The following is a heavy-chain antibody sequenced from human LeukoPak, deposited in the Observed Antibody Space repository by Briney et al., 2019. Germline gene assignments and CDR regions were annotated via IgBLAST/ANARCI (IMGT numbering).Heavy chain of an antibody. CDR2: INEGGNLK. CDR1: GFSVRTTY. J-gene: IGHJ4*02. CDR3: ARVGKNGWDFDH. Sequence: TGGSRRLSCAASGFSVRTTYMSWVRQAPGKGLEWVANINEGGNLKYYVDSVKGRFTISRDNTKNSLYLQMNSLRAEDTAVYYCARVGKNGWDFDHWGQGTLVTVSS. D-gene: IGHD6-19*01. V-gene: IGHV3-7*01.